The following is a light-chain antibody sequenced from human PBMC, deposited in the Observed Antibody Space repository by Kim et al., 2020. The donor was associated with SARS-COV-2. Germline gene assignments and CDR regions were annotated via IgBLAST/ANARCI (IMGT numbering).Light chain of an antibody. Sequence: QSALTQPPSVSGSPGQSVTISCTGTNSDVGDYNRLSWYQQSPGTAPKLIIYEVTHRPSGVPDRFSGSKSGNTASLTISGLQAEDEADYYCNSWTSSNTFVFGTGTKVTVL. J-gene: IGLJ1*01. CDR2: EVT. CDR1: NSDVGDYNR. V-gene: IGLV2-18*02. CDR3: NSWTSSNTFV.